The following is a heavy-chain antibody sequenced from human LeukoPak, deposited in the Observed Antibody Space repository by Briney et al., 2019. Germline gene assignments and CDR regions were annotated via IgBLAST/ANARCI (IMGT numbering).Heavy chain of an antibody. D-gene: IGHD3-10*01. CDR1: GFTFSSYG. Sequence: GSLRLSCAASGFTFSSYGMSWVRQAPGKGLEWVSAISGSGGSTYYADSVKGRFTISRDNSKNTLYLQMNSLRAEDTAVYYCASSYGSGSYYNCFDYWGQGTLVTVSS. CDR3: ASSYGSGSYYNCFDY. CDR2: ISGSGGST. J-gene: IGHJ4*02. V-gene: IGHV3-23*01.